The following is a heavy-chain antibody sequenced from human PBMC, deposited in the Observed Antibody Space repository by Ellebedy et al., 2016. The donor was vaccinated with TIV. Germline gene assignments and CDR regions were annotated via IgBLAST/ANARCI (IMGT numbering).Heavy chain of an antibody. D-gene: IGHD4/OR15-4a*01. CDR2: IYHSGST. CDR1: GYSISSGYY. J-gene: IGHJ4*02. CDR3: AIIMALRPRGDY. V-gene: IGHV4-38-2*02. Sequence: MPSETLSLTCTVSGYSISSGYYWGWIRQPPGKGLEWIGSIYHSGSTYYNPSLKSRVTISVDTSKNQFSLKLNSVTAADTAVYYCAIIMALRPRGDYWGQGTLVTVSS.